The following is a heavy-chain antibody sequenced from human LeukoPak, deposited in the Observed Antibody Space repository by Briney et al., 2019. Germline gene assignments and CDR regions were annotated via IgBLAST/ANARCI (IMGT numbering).Heavy chain of an antibody. D-gene: IGHD6-6*01. V-gene: IGHV4-34*01. J-gene: IGHJ4*02. CDR3: ARVLIRGYSSSSGDY. Sequence: SETLSLTCAVYGGSFSGYYWSWMRQPPGKGLEWIGEINHSGSTNYNPSLKSRVTISVDTSKNQFSLKLSSVTAADTAVYYCARVLIRGYSSSSGDYWGQGTLVTVSS. CDR1: GGSFSGYY. CDR2: INHSGST.